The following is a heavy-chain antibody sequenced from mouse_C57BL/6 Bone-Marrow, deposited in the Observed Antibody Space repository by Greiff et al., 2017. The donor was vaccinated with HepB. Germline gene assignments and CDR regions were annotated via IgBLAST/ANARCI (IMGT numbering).Heavy chain of an antibody. V-gene: IGHV1-53*01. J-gene: IGHJ2*01. CDR1: GYTFTSYW. D-gene: IGHD1-1*01. CDR3: ARSYYYGSSYPDY. Sequence: QVQLKQSGTELVKPGASVKLSCKASGYTFTSYWMHWVKQRPGQGLEWIGNINPSNGGTNYNEKFKSKATLTVDKYSSTAYMQLSSLTSEDSAVYYCARSYYYGSSYPDYWGQGTTLTVSS. CDR2: INPSNGGT.